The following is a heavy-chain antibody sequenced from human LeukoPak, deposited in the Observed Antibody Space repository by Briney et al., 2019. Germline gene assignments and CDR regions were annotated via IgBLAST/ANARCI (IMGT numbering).Heavy chain of an antibody. D-gene: IGHD3-22*01. Sequence: PGRSLRLSCAASGFTFSSYGMHWVRQAPGKGLEWVAVISYDGSNKYYADSVKGRFTISRDNSKNTLYLQMNSLRAEDTAVYYRAKGFYYDSSGYYYGGAFDIWGQGTMVTVSS. CDR3: AKGFYYDSSGYYYGGAFDI. V-gene: IGHV3-30*18. J-gene: IGHJ3*02. CDR2: ISYDGSNK. CDR1: GFTFSSYG.